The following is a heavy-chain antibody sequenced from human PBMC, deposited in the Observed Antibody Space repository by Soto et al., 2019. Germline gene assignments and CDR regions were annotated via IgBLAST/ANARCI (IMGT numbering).Heavy chain of an antibody. CDR2: MNSDGSIT. Sequence: XGSLRLACAASGFALSNHGMQWVRQAPGEGLVWVARMNSDGSITSYAGSVKGRFTISRDNAKKTVYLQMNSLRAEDTAVYYCPREYSVGPTSYDDWGQGTVVTVSS. CDR1: GFALSNHG. V-gene: IGHV3-74*01. D-gene: IGHD1-26*01. J-gene: IGHJ4*02. CDR3: PREYSVGPTSYDD.